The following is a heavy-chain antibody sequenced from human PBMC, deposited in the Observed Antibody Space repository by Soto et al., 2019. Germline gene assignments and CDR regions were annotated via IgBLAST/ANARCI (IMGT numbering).Heavy chain of an antibody. V-gene: IGHV4-39*01. CDR3: ARLGAIAAAGHYYYGMDV. Sequence: PSETLSLTCTVSGGSISSSSYYWGWIRQPPGKGLEWIGSIYYSGSTYYKQSLKSRVTISVDTSKNQFSLKLSSVTAADTALYYCARLGAIAAAGHYYYGMDVWGQGTTVT. D-gene: IGHD6-13*01. CDR1: GGSISSSSYY. CDR2: IYYSGST. J-gene: IGHJ6*02.